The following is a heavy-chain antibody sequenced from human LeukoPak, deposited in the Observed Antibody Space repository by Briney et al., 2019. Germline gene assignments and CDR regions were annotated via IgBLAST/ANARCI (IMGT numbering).Heavy chain of an antibody. V-gene: IGHV4-59*01. D-gene: IGHD5-24*01. CDR3: ARGEMATGRDY. Sequence: PSETLSLTCTVSGGSISGYYWSWIRQPPGKGLEWIGYIYYSGSTNYNPSLKSRVTISVDTSKNQFSLKLSSVTAADTAVYYCARGEMATGRDYWGQGTLVTVSS. J-gene: IGHJ4*02. CDR1: GGSISGYY. CDR2: IYYSGST.